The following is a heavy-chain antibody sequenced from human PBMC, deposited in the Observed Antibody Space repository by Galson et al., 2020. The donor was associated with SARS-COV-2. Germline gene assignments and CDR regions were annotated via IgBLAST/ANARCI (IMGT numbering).Heavy chain of an antibody. Sequence: SETLSLTCTVSGGSVSSVSYYWSWIRQPPGKGLEWIGYIYYSGSTNYNPSLKSRVTISVDTSKNQFSLKLSSVTAADTAVYYCARGRITMVRGVGVELFDPWGQGRLVAVSS. J-gene: IGHJ5*02. CDR3: ARGRITMVRGVGVELFDP. D-gene: IGHD3-10*01. CDR1: GGSVSSVSYY. CDR2: IYYSGST. V-gene: IGHV4-61*01.